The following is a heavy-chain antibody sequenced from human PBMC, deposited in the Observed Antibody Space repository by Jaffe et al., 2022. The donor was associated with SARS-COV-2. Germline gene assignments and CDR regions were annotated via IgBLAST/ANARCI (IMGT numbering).Heavy chain of an antibody. D-gene: IGHD6-19*01. V-gene: IGHV4-59*01. CDR1: GGSISSYY. CDR2: IYYSGST. J-gene: IGHJ4*02. Sequence: QVQLQESGPGLVKPSETLSLTCTVSGGSISSYYWSWIRQPPGKGLEWIGYIYYSGSTNYNPSLKSRVTISVDTSKNQFSLKLSSVTAADTAVYYCARGTGLYSSGYGYWGQGTLVTVSS. CDR3: ARGTGLYSSGYGY.